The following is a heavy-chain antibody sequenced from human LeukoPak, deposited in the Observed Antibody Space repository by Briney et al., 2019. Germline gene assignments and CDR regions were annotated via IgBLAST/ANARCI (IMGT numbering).Heavy chain of an antibody. D-gene: IGHD2-2*01. Sequence: GGSLRLSCAASGFTFRNYSMHWVRQAPGKGLEYVSAISSNGGSAYYANSVKGRFTISRDNSKNTLYLQVGILRAEDVAVYYCARGSYCSSASCYEWGYGMDVWGQGTTVTVSS. CDR1: GFTFRNYS. V-gene: IGHV3-64*01. CDR3: ARGSYCSSASCYEWGYGMDV. J-gene: IGHJ6*02. CDR2: ISSNGGSA.